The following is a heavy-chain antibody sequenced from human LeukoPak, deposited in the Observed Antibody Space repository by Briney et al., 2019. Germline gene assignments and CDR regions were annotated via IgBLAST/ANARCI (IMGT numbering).Heavy chain of an antibody. Sequence: GGSLRLSCAASGFTVSSNYMSWVRQAPGKGLEWVSVIYSGGSTYYADSVKGRFTISRDNSKNTLYLQMNSLRAEDTAVYYCARDDMAVAGPDYYYYYGMDVWGQGTTVTVSS. CDR3: ARDDMAVAGPDYYYYYGMDV. V-gene: IGHV3-66*01. CDR2: IYSGGST. D-gene: IGHD6-19*01. J-gene: IGHJ6*02. CDR1: GFTVSSNY.